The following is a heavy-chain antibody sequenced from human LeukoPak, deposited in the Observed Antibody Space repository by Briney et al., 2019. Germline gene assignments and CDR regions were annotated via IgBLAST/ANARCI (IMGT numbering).Heavy chain of an antibody. J-gene: IGHJ4*02. CDR1: GGSISSYY. D-gene: IGHD3-16*01. V-gene: IGHV4-59*01. CDR3: ARGELGMPFDY. Sequence: SETLSLTCTVSGGSISSYYWSWIRQPPGKGLEWIGYNYYSGSTNYNPSLKSRVTISVDTSKNQFSLKLSSVTAADTAVYYCARGELGMPFDYWGQGTLVTVSS. CDR2: NYYSGST.